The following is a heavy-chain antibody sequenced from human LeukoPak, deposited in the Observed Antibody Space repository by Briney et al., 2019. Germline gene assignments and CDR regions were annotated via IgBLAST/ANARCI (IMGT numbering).Heavy chain of an antibody. CDR1: GGSISSYY. Sequence: SETLSLTCTVSGGSISSYYWSWIRQPPGKGLEWIGYIYYSGSTNYNPSLKSRVTISVDTSKNQFSLKLSSVTAADTAVYYCARDLTMVRGVIPRGLIYWGQGTLVTVSS. V-gene: IGHV4-59*01. CDR3: ARDLTMVRGVIPRGLIY. J-gene: IGHJ4*02. CDR2: IYYSGST. D-gene: IGHD3-10*01.